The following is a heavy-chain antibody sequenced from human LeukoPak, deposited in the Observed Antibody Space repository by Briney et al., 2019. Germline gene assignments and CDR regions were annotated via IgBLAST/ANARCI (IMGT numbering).Heavy chain of an antibody. J-gene: IGHJ5*02. Sequence: GGSLRLSCAAPGSTSSSYALHWVRQAPGKGLEWVAVISYDGSNKYYADSVKGRFTISRDNSKNTLYLQMNSLRAEDTAVYYCACGITGTTGFDPWGQGTLVTVSS. D-gene: IGHD1-7*01. CDR3: ACGITGTTGFDP. CDR1: GSTSSSYA. CDR2: ISYDGSNK. V-gene: IGHV3-30-3*01.